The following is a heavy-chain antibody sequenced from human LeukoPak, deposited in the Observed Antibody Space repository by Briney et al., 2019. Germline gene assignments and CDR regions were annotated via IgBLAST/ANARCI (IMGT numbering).Heavy chain of an antibody. CDR3: ARAFGSYYDSSGYPPDAFDI. Sequence: ASVKVSCKASGYTFTSYYMHWVRQAPGQGLEWMGIINPSGGSTSYAQKFQGRVTMTRDMSTSTVYMELSSVRSEDTAVYYCARAFGSYYDSSGYPPDAFDIWGQGTMVTVSS. CDR1: GYTFTSYY. CDR2: INPSGGST. V-gene: IGHV1-46*01. J-gene: IGHJ3*02. D-gene: IGHD3-22*01.